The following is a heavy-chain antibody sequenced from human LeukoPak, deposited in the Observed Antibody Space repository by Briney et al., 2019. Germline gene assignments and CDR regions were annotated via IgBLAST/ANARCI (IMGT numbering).Heavy chain of an antibody. CDR3: ATGGVPAARSHYYYYYMDV. J-gene: IGHJ6*03. V-gene: IGHV1-24*01. CDR1: GYTLTELS. CDR2: FDPEDGET. D-gene: IGHD2-2*01. Sequence: ASVKVSCKVSGYTLTELSMHWVRQAPGKGLEWMGGFDPEDGETIYAQKFQGRVTMTEDTSTDTAYMELSSLRSEDTAVYYCATGGVPAARSHYYYYYMDVWGRGTTVTISS.